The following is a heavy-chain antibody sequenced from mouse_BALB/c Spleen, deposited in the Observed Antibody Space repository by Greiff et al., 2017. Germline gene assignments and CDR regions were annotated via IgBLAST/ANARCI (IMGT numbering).Heavy chain of an antibody. CDR2: ISYCGST. CDR1: GYSITSYYV. J-gene: IGHJ1*01. CDR3: ARYYGSRNWYFDV. V-gene: IGHV3-2*02. D-gene: IGHD1-1*01. Sequence: EVKLVESGPGLVKPSQSLSLTCTVTGYSITSYYVWNLIRQFPGNQLVWMGFISYCGSTSYNPSLKSRISITRNTSKNQFFLHLNSVTTEDTATYYCARYYGSRNWYFDVWGAGTTVTVSS.